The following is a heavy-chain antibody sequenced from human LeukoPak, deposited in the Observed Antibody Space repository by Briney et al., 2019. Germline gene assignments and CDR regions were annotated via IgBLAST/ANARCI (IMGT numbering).Heavy chain of an antibody. D-gene: IGHD3-10*01. J-gene: IGHJ6*03. CDR1: GYTFTSYG. Sequence: GASVKVSCKASGYTFTSYGISWVRQAPGQGLEWMGWISAYNGNTNYAQKFQGRVTMTRDTSISTAYMELSRLRSDDTAVYYCARVKDRISMVRGVLSPQNYYYYYMDVWGKGTTVTVSS. CDR3: ARVKDRISMVRGVLSPQNYYYYYMDV. CDR2: ISAYNGNT. V-gene: IGHV1-18*01.